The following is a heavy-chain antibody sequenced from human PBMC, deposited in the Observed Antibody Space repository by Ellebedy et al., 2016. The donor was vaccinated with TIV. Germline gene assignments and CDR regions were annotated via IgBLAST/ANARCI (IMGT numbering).Heavy chain of an antibody. Sequence: GESLKISCATSGFTFSHYGMQWVRQAPGEGLEWVEVIAHDGSVIHYADSVKGRFTISRDNSKNTLSLQMYSLRPEDTAVYYCAKERDPLASTSFNSWGQGNLVTVSS. V-gene: IGHV3-30*18. CDR2: IAHDGSVI. J-gene: IGHJ4*02. D-gene: IGHD1-1*01. CDR1: GFTFSHYG. CDR3: AKERDPLASTSFNS.